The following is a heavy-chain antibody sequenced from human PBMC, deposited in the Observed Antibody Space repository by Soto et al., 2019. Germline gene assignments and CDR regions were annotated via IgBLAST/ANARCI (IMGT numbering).Heavy chain of an antibody. D-gene: IGHD6-6*01. CDR3: ARDQLGSSSSTYYYYGMDV. CDR1: GGTFSSYA. Sequence: QVQLVQSGAEVKMPGSSVKVSCKASGGTFSSYAISWVRQAPGQGLEWMGGIIPIFGTANYAQKFQGRVTITADESTSTAYMELSSLRSEDTAVYYCARDQLGSSSSTYYYYGMDVWGQGTTVTVSS. J-gene: IGHJ6*02. CDR2: IIPIFGTA. V-gene: IGHV1-69*01.